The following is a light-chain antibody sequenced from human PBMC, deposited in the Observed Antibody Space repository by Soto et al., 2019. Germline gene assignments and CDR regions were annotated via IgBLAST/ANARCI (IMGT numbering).Light chain of an antibody. J-gene: IGKJ3*01. CDR3: QKYSSVPV. Sequence: DIQMTQSPTSLSASVGDRVTITCRASQGIRNYVAWYQQIPGKAPKLLIYAASTLQSGVPSRFSGSGSGTDFTLTISGLQHEYVATYSCQKYSSVPVFGPGTKVEIK. V-gene: IGKV1-27*01. CDR1: QGIRNY. CDR2: AAS.